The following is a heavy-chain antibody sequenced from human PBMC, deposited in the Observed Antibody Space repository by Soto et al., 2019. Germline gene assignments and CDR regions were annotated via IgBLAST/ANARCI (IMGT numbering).Heavy chain of an antibody. CDR1: GGSFSGYY. D-gene: IGHD6-6*01. J-gene: IGHJ6*03. CDR2: INHSGST. Sequence: SETLSLICAVYGGSFSGYYWSWIRQPPGKGLEWIGEINHSGSTNYNPSLKSRVTISVDTSKNQSSLKLSSVTAADTAVYYCARGSLYSSSSRRGYYYYYMDVWGKGTTVTVSS. V-gene: IGHV4-34*01. CDR3: ARGSLYSSSSRRGYYYYYMDV.